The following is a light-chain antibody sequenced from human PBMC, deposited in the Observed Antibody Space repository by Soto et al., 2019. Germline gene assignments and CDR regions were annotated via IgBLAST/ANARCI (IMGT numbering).Light chain of an antibody. V-gene: IGKV1-39*01. CDR2: AAS. CDR3: QQSYSTPQT. J-gene: IGKJ1*01. CDR1: QSISSY. Sequence: IQMTQYPSTLSASVGDIVTITCRASQSISSYLNWYQQKPGKAPKLLIYAASSLQRGVPSRFSGSGSGTDFTLTISSLQPEDFATYYCQQSYSTPQTFGQGTKVDIK.